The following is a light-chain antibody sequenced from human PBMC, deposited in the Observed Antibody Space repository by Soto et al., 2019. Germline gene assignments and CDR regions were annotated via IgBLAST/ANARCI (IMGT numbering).Light chain of an antibody. V-gene: IGKV3-20*01. CDR1: QSVSSSY. Sequence: EIVLTQSPGTLSLSPGERATLSCRASQSVSSSYIAWYQQKPGQAPRLLIYGASSRATGIPDRFSGSGSGTDFTLTISRLEPEDFALYYCQQYGSSPLFGQGTKLEIK. CDR3: QQYGSSPL. CDR2: GAS. J-gene: IGKJ2*01.